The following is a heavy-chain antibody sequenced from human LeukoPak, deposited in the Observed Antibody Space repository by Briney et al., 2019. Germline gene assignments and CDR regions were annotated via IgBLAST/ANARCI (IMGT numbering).Heavy chain of an antibody. CDR1: GYTFTSYY. D-gene: IGHD3-3*01. Sequence: GASVNVSCKASGYTFTSYYMHWVRQAPGQGLEWMGVINPSGGSTSYAQKFQGRVTMTRDTSTSTAYMELSSLRSEDTAVYYCAREARFLEWLSPGREFDYWGQGTLVTVSS. CDR3: AREARFLEWLSPGREFDY. V-gene: IGHV1-46*01. J-gene: IGHJ4*02. CDR2: INPSGGST.